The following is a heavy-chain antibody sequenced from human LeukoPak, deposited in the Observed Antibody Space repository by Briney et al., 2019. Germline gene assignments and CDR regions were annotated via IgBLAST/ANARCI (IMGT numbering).Heavy chain of an antibody. CDR2: INPNSGGT. J-gene: IGHJ6*02. D-gene: IGHD1-1*01. Sequence: ASVKVSCKASGYTFTSYDINWVRQATGQGLEWMGWINPNSGGTNYAQKFQGRVTMTRDTSISTAYMELSRLRSDDTAVYYCARARRSTTPSMDVWGQGTTVTVSS. V-gene: IGHV1-2*02. CDR3: ARARRSTTPSMDV. CDR1: GYTFTSYD.